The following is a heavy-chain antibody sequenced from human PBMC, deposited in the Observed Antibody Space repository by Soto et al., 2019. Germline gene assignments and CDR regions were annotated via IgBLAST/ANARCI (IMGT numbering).Heavy chain of an antibody. Sequence: QVQLQESGPGLVKPSETLSLTCTVSGGSISSYYWSWIRQPPGRGLEWIAYIYNSGSTNYNPSLKSRVTTSVETSKNQFSLKLSSVTAADTAVYYCARGYGDYVLDYWGQGTLVIVSS. CDR2: IYNSGST. J-gene: IGHJ4*02. CDR1: GGSISSYY. D-gene: IGHD4-17*01. CDR3: ARGYGDYVLDY. V-gene: IGHV4-59*08.